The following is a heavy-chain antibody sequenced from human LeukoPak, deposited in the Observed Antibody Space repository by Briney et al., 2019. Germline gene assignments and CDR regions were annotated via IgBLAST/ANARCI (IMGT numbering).Heavy chain of an antibody. V-gene: IGHV4-31*03. CDR2: IYYSGST. CDR3: ARGPYSSDAGY. D-gene: IGHD6-25*01. J-gene: IGHJ4*02. CDR1: GGSISSGGYY. Sequence: SQTLSLTCTVSGGSISSGGYYWSWIRQHPGKGLEWIGYIYYSGSTYYNPSLKSRIIISVDTSKNQLSLILTSVTAADTAVYYCARGPYSSDAGYWGQGTLVTVSS.